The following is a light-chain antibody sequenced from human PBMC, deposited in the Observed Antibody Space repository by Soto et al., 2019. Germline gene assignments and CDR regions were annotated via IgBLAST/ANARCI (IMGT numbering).Light chain of an antibody. CDR2: DVS. CDR1: SSDVGGYNY. Sequence: QSALTQPRSVSGSPGQSVTISCTGTSSDVGGYNYVSWYQHHPGKAPILMIYDVSKRPSGVPDRFSGSKSGNTASLTISGLQAEDEADYYCCSYAGSYPFVFGTGTKVTVL. J-gene: IGLJ1*01. CDR3: CSYAGSYPFV. V-gene: IGLV2-11*01.